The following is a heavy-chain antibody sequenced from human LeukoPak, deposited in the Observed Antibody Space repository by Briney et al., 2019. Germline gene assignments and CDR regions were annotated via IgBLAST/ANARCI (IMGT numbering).Heavy chain of an antibody. D-gene: IGHD3-22*01. Sequence: SETLSLTCTVSGGSICSFYWSWIREPPGKGLEGFGYIYSSGSTNYNPSLKSRDTISVDSSKHEFSPGLPSATAGDTGVLCWASDLGKNGYEDAFAVWGQGTMVTVSS. V-gene: IGHV4-59*08. CDR3: ASDLGKNGYEDAFAV. J-gene: IGHJ3*01. CDR1: GGSICSFY. CDR2: IYSSGST.